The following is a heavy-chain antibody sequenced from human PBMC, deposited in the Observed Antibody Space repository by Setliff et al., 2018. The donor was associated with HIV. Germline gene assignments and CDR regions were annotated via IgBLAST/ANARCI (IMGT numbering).Heavy chain of an antibody. CDR1: GGYISSTKW. Sequence: NPSETLSLTCAVSGGYISSTKWWSWVRQPPGKGLEWIGEVYHSGSTNYNPSLKSRVTISVDTSKNQFSLKLSSVTASDTAVYYCATYADRESNRFDPWGQGTLVTVSS. V-gene: IGHV4-4*02. D-gene: IGHD3-10*01. J-gene: IGHJ5*02. CDR2: VYHSGST. CDR3: ATYADRESNRFDP.